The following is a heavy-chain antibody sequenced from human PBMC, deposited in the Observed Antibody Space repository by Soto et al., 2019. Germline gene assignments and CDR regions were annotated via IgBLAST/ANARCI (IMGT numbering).Heavy chain of an antibody. J-gene: IGHJ4*02. CDR3: VKGSGNYVWGSPRFDH. CDR1: GFSFSSYA. D-gene: IGHD3-16*01. V-gene: IGHV3-64D*08. Sequence: GGSLRLSCSASGFSFSSYAMHWVRQAPGKGLEYVSAISSNGDNTYHADSVKGRFTISRDNSKNTLYLQMSSLRAEDTAVYYCVKGSGNYVWGSPRFDHWGQGTLVTVSS. CDR2: ISSNGDNT.